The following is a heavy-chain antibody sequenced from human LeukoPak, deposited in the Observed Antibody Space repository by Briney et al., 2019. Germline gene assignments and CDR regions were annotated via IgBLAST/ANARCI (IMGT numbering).Heavy chain of an antibody. CDR2: IRYDGSNK. CDR1: GFTFSSYG. Sequence: PGGSLRLSCAASGFTFSSYGMHWVRQAPGKGLEWVAFIRYDGSNKYYADSVEGRFTISRDNSKNTLYLQMNSLRAEDTAVYYCAKPLPVYSSGWYLDYWGQGTLVTVSS. D-gene: IGHD6-19*01. J-gene: IGHJ4*02. CDR3: AKPLPVYSSGWYLDY. V-gene: IGHV3-30*02.